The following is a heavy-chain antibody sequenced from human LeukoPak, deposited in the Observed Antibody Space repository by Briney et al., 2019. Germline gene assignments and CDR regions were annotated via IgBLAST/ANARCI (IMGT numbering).Heavy chain of an antibody. CDR3: ARPETQYSSGLDGFDI. Sequence: GGSLRLSCAASGFTFSSYWMHWVRQAPGEGLVWVSRINSDGSRTTYADSVKGRFTISRDNAKNTLYLQMNSLRTEDTAVYYCARPETQYSSGLDGFDIWGQGTMVTVSS. CDR1: GFTFSSYW. J-gene: IGHJ3*02. V-gene: IGHV3-74*01. CDR2: INSDGSRT. D-gene: IGHD6-19*01.